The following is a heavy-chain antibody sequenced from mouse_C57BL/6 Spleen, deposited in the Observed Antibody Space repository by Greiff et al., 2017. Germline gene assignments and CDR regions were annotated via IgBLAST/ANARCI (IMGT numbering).Heavy chain of an antibody. CDR3: ARDPSSRYFDY. Sequence: QVQLQQSGAELVRPGASVKLSCKASGYTFTDYYINWVKQRPGQGLEWIARIYPGSGNTYYNEKFKGKATLTAEKSSSTAYMQLSSLTSEDYAVDCWARDPSSRYFDYWGQGTTLTVSS. CDR1: GYTFTDYY. J-gene: IGHJ2*01. CDR2: IYPGSGNT. V-gene: IGHV1-76*01.